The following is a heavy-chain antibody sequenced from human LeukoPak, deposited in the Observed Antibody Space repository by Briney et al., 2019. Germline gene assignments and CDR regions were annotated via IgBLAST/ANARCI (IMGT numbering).Heavy chain of an antibody. J-gene: IGHJ4*02. CDR3: ATTPQDGTAMVFF. CDR1: GFTFSSYS. V-gene: IGHV3-48*04. Sequence: PGGSLRLSCAASGFTFSSYSMNWVRQAPGKGLEWVSYIGGSSSTIYYADSVRGRFTISRDNAKNSLYLQMNSLRAEDTAVYYCATTPQDGTAMVFFWGQGTLVTVSS. CDR2: IGGSSSTI. D-gene: IGHD5-18*01.